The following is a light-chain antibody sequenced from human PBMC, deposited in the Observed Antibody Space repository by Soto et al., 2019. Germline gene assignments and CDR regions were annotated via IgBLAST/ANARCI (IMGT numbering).Light chain of an antibody. Sequence: DIQMTQSPSTLSASVGDRVTITCRASHNLDKWLAWYQQKPGKAPKLLIYEASSLQTGVPSRFSGRGSGTEFTLTISSLQPDDFATYYCQQCSTYPLTFGGGTKVDIK. CDR2: EAS. CDR1: HNLDKW. J-gene: IGKJ4*01. V-gene: IGKV1-5*03. CDR3: QQCSTYPLT.